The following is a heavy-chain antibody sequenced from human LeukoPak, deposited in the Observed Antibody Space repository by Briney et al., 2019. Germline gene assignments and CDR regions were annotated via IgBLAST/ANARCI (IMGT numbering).Heavy chain of an antibody. CDR2: IYYSGNT. Sequence: PSETLSLTCTVSSGSITNYYWSWIRQPPGKGLEWIGFIYYSGNTNYNPSLKSRVTISVDTSKNQFSLKLSSMTAADTAVYYCARGALLWFGDRMEYYFDYWGQGTLLTVSS. CDR3: ARGALLWFGDRMEYYFDY. V-gene: IGHV4-59*01. J-gene: IGHJ4*02. D-gene: IGHD3-10*01. CDR1: SGSITNYY.